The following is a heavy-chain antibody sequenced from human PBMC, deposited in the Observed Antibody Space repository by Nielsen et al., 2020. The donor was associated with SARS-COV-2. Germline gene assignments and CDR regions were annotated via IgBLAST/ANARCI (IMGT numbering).Heavy chain of an antibody. CDR3: ARIYDSSGYSYYYYGMDV. Sequence: SVKVSCKASGGTFSSYAISWLRQAPGQGLEWMGGIIPIFGTANYAQKFQGRVTITADKSTSTAYMELRSLRSEDTAVYYCARIYDSSGYSYYYYGMDVWGQGTTVTVSS. V-gene: IGHV1-69*06. D-gene: IGHD3-22*01. CDR2: IIPIFGTA. CDR1: GGTFSSYA. J-gene: IGHJ6*02.